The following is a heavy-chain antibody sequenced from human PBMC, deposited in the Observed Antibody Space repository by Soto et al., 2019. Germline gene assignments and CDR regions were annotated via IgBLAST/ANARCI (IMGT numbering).Heavy chain of an antibody. Sequence: ASVKVSCKASGYTFTSYGISWLRQAPGQGLEWMGWISAYNGNTNYAQKLQGRVTMTTDTSTSTAYMELRSLRSDDTAVYYCARVWVVADPRESYYYYGMDVWGQGTTVTVSS. CDR1: GYTFTSYG. D-gene: IGHD5-12*01. CDR3: ARVWVVADPRESYYYYGMDV. V-gene: IGHV1-18*04. CDR2: ISAYNGNT. J-gene: IGHJ6*02.